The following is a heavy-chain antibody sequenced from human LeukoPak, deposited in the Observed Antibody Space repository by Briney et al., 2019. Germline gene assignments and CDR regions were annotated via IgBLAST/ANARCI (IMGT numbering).Heavy chain of an antibody. J-gene: IGHJ6*03. CDR1: GGSFSGYY. CDR2: INHSGST. V-gene: IGHV4-34*01. CDR3: ARENSGGSYFYYYYYMDV. Sequence: SETLSLTCAVYGGSFSGYYWSWIRQPPGKGLEWIGEINHSGSTNYNPSLKSRVTISVDTSKNQFSLKLSSVTAADTAVYYCARENSGGSYFYYYYYMDVWGKGTTVTVSS. D-gene: IGHD1-26*01.